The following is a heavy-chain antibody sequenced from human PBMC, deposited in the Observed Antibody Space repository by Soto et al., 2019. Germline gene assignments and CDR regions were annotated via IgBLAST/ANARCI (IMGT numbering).Heavy chain of an antibody. CDR1: GFTFSSYS. CDR2: ISSSSSYI. Sequence: EVQLVESGGGLVKPGGSLRLSCAASGFTFSSYSMNWVRQAPGKGLEWVSSISSSSSYIYYADSAKGRFTISRDNAKNSLYLQMNSLRAEDTAVYYCASWYYDSSGMDNWFDPWGQGTLVTVSS. V-gene: IGHV3-21*01. J-gene: IGHJ5*02. D-gene: IGHD3-22*01. CDR3: ASWYYDSSGMDNWFDP.